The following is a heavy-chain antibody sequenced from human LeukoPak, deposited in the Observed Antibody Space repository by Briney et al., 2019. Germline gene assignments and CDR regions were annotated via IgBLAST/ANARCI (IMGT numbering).Heavy chain of an antibody. CDR2: TNGAGESK. D-gene: IGHD2-8*01. CDR1: GFSFNIYS. CDR3: AKDRSCTNNICHGDFDY. J-gene: IGHJ4*02. V-gene: IGHV3-23*01. Sequence: PGGSLRLSCAASGFSFNIYSMYWVRQAPGKGLEWVSITNGAGESKYYADSVKGRFTISRDNSKNTLYLQMNSLRAEDTAVYYCAKDRSCTNNICHGDFDYWGQGTLVTVSS.